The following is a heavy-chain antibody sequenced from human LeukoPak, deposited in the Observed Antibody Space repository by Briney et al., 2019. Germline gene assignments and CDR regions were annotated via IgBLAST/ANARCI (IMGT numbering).Heavy chain of an antibody. CDR1: GFTFSSYG. V-gene: IGHV3-30*18. J-gene: IGHJ5*02. CDR3: AKDRRLLPFDP. Sequence: GGSLRLSCAASGFTFSSYGMHWVRQAPGKGLEWVAVISYDGSNKYYADSVKGRFTISRDNSKNTLYLQMSSLRAEDTAVYYCAKDRRLLPFDPWGQGTLVTVSS. D-gene: IGHD2-15*01. CDR2: ISYDGSNK.